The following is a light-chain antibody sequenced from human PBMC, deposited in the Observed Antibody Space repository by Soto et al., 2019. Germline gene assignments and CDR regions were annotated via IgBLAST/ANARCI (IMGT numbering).Light chain of an antibody. CDR3: CSYAGSTTWV. J-gene: IGLJ3*02. CDR1: SSDFGSYNL. V-gene: IGLV2-23*02. CDR2: EVS. Sequence: QSALTQPASVSGSPGQSITISCTGTSSDFGSYNLVSWYQQHPGKAPKLMIYEVSKRPSGVSNRFSGSKSGNTASLTISGLQAEDEADYYCCSYAGSTTWVFGGGTKPTVL.